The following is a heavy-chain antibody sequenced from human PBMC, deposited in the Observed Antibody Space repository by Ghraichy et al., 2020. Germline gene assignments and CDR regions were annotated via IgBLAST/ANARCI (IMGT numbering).Heavy chain of an antibody. J-gene: IGHJ6*02. Sequence: GGSLRLSCAASGFIFSDYTMNWVRQAPGKGLEWVSSISDSSRYIYYADSLKGRFTISRDNAKNSLYLQMNSLIAEDTAVYFCARDFNRDFGSGFFRYSGMDVWGQGTTVTVSS. CDR1: GFIFSDYT. CDR3: ARDFNRDFGSGFFRYSGMDV. D-gene: IGHD3-3*01. V-gene: IGHV3-21*01. CDR2: ISDSSRYI.